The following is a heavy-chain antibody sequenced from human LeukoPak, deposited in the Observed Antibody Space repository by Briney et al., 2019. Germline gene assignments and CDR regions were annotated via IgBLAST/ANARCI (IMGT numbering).Heavy chain of an antibody. J-gene: IGHJ5*02. CDR1: GGSISSYY. D-gene: IGHD3-10*01. CDR3: ARHSGSGSYFLPTKWFDP. Sequence: PSETLSLTCTVSGGSISSYYWSWIRQPPGKGLEWIGYIYYSGSTNYNPSLKSRVTMSVDTSKNQFSLKLSSVSAADTAVYSCARHSGSGSYFLPTKWFDPWGQGTLVTVSS. CDR2: IYYSGST. V-gene: IGHV4-59*01.